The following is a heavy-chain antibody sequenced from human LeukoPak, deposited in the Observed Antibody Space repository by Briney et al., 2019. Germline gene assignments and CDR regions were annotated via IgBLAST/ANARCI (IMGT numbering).Heavy chain of an antibody. CDR2: ISGSGGST. V-gene: IGHV3-23*01. CDR1: GFIFSSYA. J-gene: IGHJ4*02. CDR3: ASQDIVVVPAADY. Sequence: GGSLRLSCAASGFIFSSYAMSWVRQAPGKGLEWVSAISGSGGSTYYADSVKGRFTISRDNSKNTLYLQMNSLRAEDTAVYYCASQDIVVVPAADYWGQGTLVTVSS. D-gene: IGHD2-2*01.